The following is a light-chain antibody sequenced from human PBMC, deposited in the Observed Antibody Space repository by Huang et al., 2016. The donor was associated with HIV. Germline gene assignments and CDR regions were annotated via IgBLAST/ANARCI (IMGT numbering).Light chain of an antibody. J-gene: IGKJ1*01. CDR3: QHRSFWPPA. Sequence: DIVLTRSPATLSLAPGESATLSCRASQSVSTFLAWYQQRPGQAPRILIYDASNRAIGIPERFNGSGSGTDFALTITSLEPEDFAMYYCQHRSFWPPAFGKGTKVEIK. V-gene: IGKV3-11*01. CDR2: DAS. CDR1: QSVSTF.